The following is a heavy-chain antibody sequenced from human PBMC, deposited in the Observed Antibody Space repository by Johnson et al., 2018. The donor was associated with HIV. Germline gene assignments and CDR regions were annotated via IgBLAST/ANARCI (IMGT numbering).Heavy chain of an antibody. CDR1: GFTFDDYG. V-gene: IGHV3-20*04. Sequence: VLLLESGGGVVRPGGSLRLSCAASGFTFDDYGMSWVRQAPGKGLEWVSGINWNGGSTGYADSVKGRFTISRDNAKNSLYLQMNSLRAEDTALYYCAREGTEDMIVVVTSRDDAFDIWGQGTMVTVSS. CDR3: AREGTEDMIVVVTSRDDAFDI. CDR2: INWNGGST. J-gene: IGHJ3*02. D-gene: IGHD3-22*01.